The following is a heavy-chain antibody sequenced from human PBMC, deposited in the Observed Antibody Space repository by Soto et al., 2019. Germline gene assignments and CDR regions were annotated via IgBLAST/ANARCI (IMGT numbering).Heavy chain of an antibody. J-gene: IGHJ5*02. CDR2: INAGNGNT. D-gene: IGHD6-19*01. V-gene: IGHV1-3*01. CDR3: ASYSSGWYGGWFDP. Sequence: ASVKVSCKASGYTFTSYATHWVRQAPGQRLEWMGWINAGNGNTKYSQKFQGRVTITRDTSASTAYMELSSLRSEDTAVYYCASYSSGWYGGWFDPWGPGTLVTVSS. CDR1: GYTFTSYA.